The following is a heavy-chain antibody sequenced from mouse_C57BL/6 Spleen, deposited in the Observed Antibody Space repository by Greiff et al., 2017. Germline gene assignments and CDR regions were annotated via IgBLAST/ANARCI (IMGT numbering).Heavy chain of an antibody. J-gene: IGHJ4*01. D-gene: IGHD1-1*01. CDR2: IYPGNGDT. CDR3: ARWDGSRKGYAMDY. CDR1: GYTFTSYN. Sequence: QVQLQQSGAELVRPGASVKMSCKASGYTFTSYNMHWVKQTPRQGLEWIGAIYPGNGDTSYNQKFKGKATLTVDKSSSTAYMQLSSLTSEDSAVYFWARWDGSRKGYAMDYWGQGTSVTVSS. V-gene: IGHV1-12*01.